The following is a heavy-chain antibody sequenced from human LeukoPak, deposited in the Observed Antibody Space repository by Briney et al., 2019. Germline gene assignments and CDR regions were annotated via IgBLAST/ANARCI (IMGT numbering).Heavy chain of an antibody. D-gene: IGHD2-2*02. CDR2: IYSGGST. Sequence: LPGGSLRLSCAGSGFTVSGNYMTWVRQAPGKGLEWVSVIYSGGSTYYADSVKDRFTISRDNSKNTLYLQMNSLRAEDTAVYYCARGKPATAIRHYFDYWGQGTLVTASS. V-gene: IGHV3-66*01. CDR1: GFTVSGNY. CDR3: ARGKPATAIRHYFDY. J-gene: IGHJ4*02.